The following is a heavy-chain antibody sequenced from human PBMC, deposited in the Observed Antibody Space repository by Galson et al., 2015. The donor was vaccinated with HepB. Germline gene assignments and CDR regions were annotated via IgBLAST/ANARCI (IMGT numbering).Heavy chain of an antibody. D-gene: IGHD4-23*01. CDR1: GFTLSGSA. V-gene: IGHV3-73*01. J-gene: IGHJ4*02. CDR2: IRSKANSYAT. Sequence: SLRLSCAASGFTLSGSAMHWVRQASGKGLEWVGRIRSKANSYATAYAASVKGRFTISRDDSKNTAYLQMNSLKTEDTAVYYCTRHPTHYGGNVGYWGQGTLVTVSS. CDR3: TRHPTHYGGNVGY.